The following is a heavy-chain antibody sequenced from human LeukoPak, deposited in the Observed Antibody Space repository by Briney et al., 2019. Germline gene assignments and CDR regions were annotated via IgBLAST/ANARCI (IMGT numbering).Heavy chain of an antibody. CDR2: FNPSSRST. CDR1: GYTFSTYY. Sequence: ASVKVSCKASGYTFSTYYLHWVRQAPGQGLEWMGIFNPSSRSTTYAQTFEGRVTMTSDTSTSTVYMELSRLRPEDTAVYYCASSDCSGGSCFILDYWGQGTLVTVSS. V-gene: IGHV1-46*01. CDR3: ASSDCSGGSCFILDY. D-gene: IGHD2-15*01. J-gene: IGHJ4*02.